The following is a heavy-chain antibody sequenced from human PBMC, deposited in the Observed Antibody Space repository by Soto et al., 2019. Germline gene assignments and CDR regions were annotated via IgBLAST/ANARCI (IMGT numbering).Heavy chain of an antibody. Sequence: SVKVSCKASGGTFSSYAISWVRQAPGQGLEWMGGIIPIFGTANYAQKFQGRVTITADESTSTAYMELSSLRSEDTAVYYCARDGPRITMVRAYYYYYGMDVWG. V-gene: IGHV1-69*13. D-gene: IGHD3-10*01. J-gene: IGHJ6*02. CDR3: ARDGPRITMVRAYYYYYGMDV. CDR2: IIPIFGTA. CDR1: GGTFSSYA.